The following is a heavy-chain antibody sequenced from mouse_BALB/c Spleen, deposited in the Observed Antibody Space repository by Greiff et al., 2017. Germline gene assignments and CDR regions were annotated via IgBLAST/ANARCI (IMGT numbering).Heavy chain of an antibody. J-gene: IGHJ3*01. CDR2: ISSGGGST. Sequence: EVKVIESGGGLVKPGGSLKLSCAASGFAFSSYDMSWVRQTPEKRLEWVAYISSGGGSTYYPDTVKGRFTISRDNAKNTLYLQMSSLKSEDTAMYYCARQGDDYWGQGTLVTVSA. CDR3: ARQGDDY. CDR1: GFAFSSYD. V-gene: IGHV5-12-1*01.